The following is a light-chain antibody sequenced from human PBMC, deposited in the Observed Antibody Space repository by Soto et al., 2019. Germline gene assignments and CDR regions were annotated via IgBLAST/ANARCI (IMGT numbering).Light chain of an antibody. Sequence: QSALTQPPSASGPPGQSVTISCTGNSNDVGHSSFISWYQQHPGKGPKLIIYEVSKRPSGVTDRFSGSKSGNTASLSVSGLQDEDEADYFCNAQADNGKHVFGTGTKLTVL. CDR3: NAQADNGKHV. CDR2: EVS. V-gene: IGLV2-8*01. J-gene: IGLJ1*01. CDR1: SNDVGHSSF.